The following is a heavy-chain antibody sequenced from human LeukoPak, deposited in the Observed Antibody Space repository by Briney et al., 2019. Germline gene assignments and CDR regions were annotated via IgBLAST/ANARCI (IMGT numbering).Heavy chain of an antibody. D-gene: IGHD5-12*01. J-gene: IGHJ5*02. V-gene: IGHV4-4*07. Sequence: PSETLSLTCTVSGGSISSYYWSWIRQPAGKGLEWIGRIYTSGSTNYNPSLKSRVTMSVDTSKNQFSLKLSSVTAADTAVYYCARGRFGYSGYELLYSWLYPWGQGTLFPVSS. CDR3: ARGRFGYSGYELLYSWLYP. CDR2: IYTSGST. CDR1: GGSISSYY.